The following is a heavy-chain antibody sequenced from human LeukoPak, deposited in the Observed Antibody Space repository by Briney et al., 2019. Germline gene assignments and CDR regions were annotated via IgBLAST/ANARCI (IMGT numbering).Heavy chain of an antibody. V-gene: IGHV1-8*02. CDR3: ARGGGSAYYYDY. CDR1: GYTFTGYY. CDR2: MNPNSGNT. Sequence: ASVKVSCKASGYTFTGYYLHWVRQATGQGLEWMGWMNPNSGNTGYAQKFQGRVTMTRNTSISTAYMELSSLRSEDTAVYYCARGGGSAYYYDYWGQGTLVTVSS. J-gene: IGHJ4*02. D-gene: IGHD2-15*01.